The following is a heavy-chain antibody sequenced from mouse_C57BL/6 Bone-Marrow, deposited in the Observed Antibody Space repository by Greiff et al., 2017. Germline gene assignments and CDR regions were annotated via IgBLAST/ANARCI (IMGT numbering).Heavy chain of an antibody. CDR1: GFTFSDYY. Sequence: EVNVVESGGGLVQPGGSLKLSCAASGFTFSDYYMYWVRQTPEKRLEWVAYISNGGGSTYYPDTVKGRFTISRDNAKNTLYLQMSRLKSEDTAMYYCARRITTVVGEAMDYWGQGTSVTVSS. V-gene: IGHV5-12*01. J-gene: IGHJ4*01. CDR3: ARRITTVVGEAMDY. CDR2: ISNGGGST. D-gene: IGHD1-1*01.